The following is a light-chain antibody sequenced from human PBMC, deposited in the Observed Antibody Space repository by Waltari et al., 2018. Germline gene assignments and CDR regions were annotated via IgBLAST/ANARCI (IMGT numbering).Light chain of an antibody. Sequence: DIQMTQSPSSLSASVGDRVTITCRASQSVNNYLHWYQQKAGKAPKPLIYGSSSLHSGVPSRFSGGGSGTDFTLTISGLQAEDFATYYCEQGYVTPRTFGQGTKLEI. CDR2: GSS. J-gene: IGKJ2*01. CDR1: QSVNNY. CDR3: EQGYVTPRT. V-gene: IGKV1-39*01.